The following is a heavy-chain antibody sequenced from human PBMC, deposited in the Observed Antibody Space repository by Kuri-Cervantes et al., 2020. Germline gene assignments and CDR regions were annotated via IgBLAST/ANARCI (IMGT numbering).Heavy chain of an antibody. V-gene: IGHV3-7*01. CDR1: GFTFDDYA. CDR3: ASRLRDAFDI. CDR2: IKQDGSEK. J-gene: IGHJ3*02. Sequence: GESLKISCAASGFTFDDYAMHWVRQAPGKGLEWVANIKQDGSEKYYVDSVKGRFTISRDNAKNSLYLQMNSLRAEDTAVYYCASRLRDAFDIWGQGTMVTVSS. D-gene: IGHD4-17*01.